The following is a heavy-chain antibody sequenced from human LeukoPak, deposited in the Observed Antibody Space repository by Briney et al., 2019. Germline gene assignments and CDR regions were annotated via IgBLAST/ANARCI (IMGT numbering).Heavy chain of an antibody. J-gene: IGHJ2*01. D-gene: IGHD3-22*01. CDR2: ISAYNGNT. CDR3: ARDQGDYYDSSGPYLGYFDL. V-gene: IGHV1-18*01. Sequence: ASVNVSCKASGYTFTSYGISWVRQAPGQGLEWMGWISAYNGNTNYAQKLQGRVTMTTDTSTSTAYMELRSMRSDDTAVYYCARDQGDYYDSSGPYLGYFDLWGRGTLVTVSS. CDR1: GYTFTSYG.